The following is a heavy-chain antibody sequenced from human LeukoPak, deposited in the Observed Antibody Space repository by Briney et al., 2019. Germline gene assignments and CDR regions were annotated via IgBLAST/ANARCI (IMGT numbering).Heavy chain of an antibody. D-gene: IGHD5-18*01. CDR3: AGQDSYGYNDAFDI. CDR1: VYTLTDYY. Sequence: ASLKVSCKDSVYTLTDYYMHWVRQAPGQRLEWMGWINPNSGGTNYAQKFQGRVTMSRDTSISTAYMELSRLRSDDTAVYYCAGQDSYGYNDAFDIWGQGTMVTVSS. V-gene: IGHV1-2*02. CDR2: INPNSGGT. J-gene: IGHJ3*02.